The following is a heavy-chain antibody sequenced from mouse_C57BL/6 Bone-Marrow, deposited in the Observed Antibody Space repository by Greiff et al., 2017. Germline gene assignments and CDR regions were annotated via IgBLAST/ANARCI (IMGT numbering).Heavy chain of an antibody. CDR1: GYTFTDYN. D-gene: IGHD1-1*01. V-gene: IGHV1-18*01. CDR2: INPNNGGT. CDR3: ARLGYYGSRTGAMDY. J-gene: IGHJ4*01. Sequence: EVKLQESGPELVKPGASVKIPCKASGYTFTDYNMDWVKQSHGKSLEWIGDINPNNGGTIYNQKFKGKATLTVDKSSSTAYMELRSLTSEDTAVYYCARLGYYGSRTGAMDYWGQGTSVTVSS.